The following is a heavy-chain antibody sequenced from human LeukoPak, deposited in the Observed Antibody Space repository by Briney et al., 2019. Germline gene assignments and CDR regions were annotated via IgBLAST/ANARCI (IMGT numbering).Heavy chain of an antibody. V-gene: IGHV3-23*01. D-gene: IGHD3-22*01. CDR1: GFTFSSYA. CDR2: ISGSGGST. J-gene: IGHJ4*02. CDR3: AKTGDSSGFYYGVDY. Sequence: GESLRLSCVASGFTFSSYAMTWVRQAPGKGLEWVSAISGSGGSTYYADSVKGRFTISRDNSKNTLYVQMNSLRAEDTAVYYCAKTGDSSGFYYGVDYWGQGTLVIVSS.